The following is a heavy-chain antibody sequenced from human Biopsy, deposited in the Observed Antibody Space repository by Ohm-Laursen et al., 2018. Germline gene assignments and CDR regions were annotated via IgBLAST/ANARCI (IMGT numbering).Heavy chain of an antibody. J-gene: IGHJ5*02. Sequence: ASVKVSCNASGYTFTTYYIHWVRQAPGQGLEWMGWINAKTGDTNYAQKFQGRVTMTRDTSTSTAYVDLSSLRSDDTAVYYCTRGGYYYDSLAYYYWFDPWGQGTLVTVSS. CDR1: GYTFTTYY. CDR2: INAKTGDT. CDR3: TRGGYYYDSLAYYYWFDP. D-gene: IGHD3-22*01. V-gene: IGHV1-2*02.